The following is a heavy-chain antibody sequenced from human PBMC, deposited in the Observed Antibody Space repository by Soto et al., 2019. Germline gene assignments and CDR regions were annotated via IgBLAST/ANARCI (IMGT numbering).Heavy chain of an antibody. V-gene: IGHV4-30-4*01. J-gene: IGHJ4*02. Sequence: QVQLQESGPGLVKPSQTLSLTCTVSGGSISSGDYYWSWIRQPPGKGLEWIGYIYYSGSTYYNPSLKSRVTISVDTSKNQFSLKLSSVTAADTAVYYCASSIVLMAPSGSYSFDYWGQGTLVTVSS. CDR1: GGSISSGDYY. CDR3: ASSIVLMAPSGSYSFDY. D-gene: IGHD2-8*01. CDR2: IYYSGST.